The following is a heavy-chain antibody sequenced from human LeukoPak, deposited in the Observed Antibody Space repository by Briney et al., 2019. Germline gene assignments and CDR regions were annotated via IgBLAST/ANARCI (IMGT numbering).Heavy chain of an antibody. J-gene: IGHJ4*02. CDR2: IKSKTDGGTT. CDR3: TTAGDYFDY. Sequence: PGGSLRLSRAASGFTFNNTWMSWVRQAPGEGLEWVGRIKSKTDGGTTDYAAPVKGGFTVSRDDSKNTLFLQMNSLITNDTAVYYCTTAGDYFDYWGQGILVTVSS. D-gene: IGHD4-17*01. V-gene: IGHV3-15*01. CDR1: GFTFNNTW.